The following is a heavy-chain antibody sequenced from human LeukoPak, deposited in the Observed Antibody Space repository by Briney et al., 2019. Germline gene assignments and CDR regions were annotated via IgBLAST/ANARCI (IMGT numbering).Heavy chain of an antibody. Sequence: SETLSLTCTVSGGSISSYYWSWIRQPPGKGLEWIGYIYTSGSTNYNPSLKSRVTISVDTSKNQFSLKLSSVTAADTAVYYCARHDYSNNGVSDSWGQGTLVTVSS. D-gene: IGHD4-11*01. CDR1: GGSISSYY. CDR2: IYTSGST. CDR3: ARHDYSNNGVSDS. V-gene: IGHV4-4*09. J-gene: IGHJ4*02.